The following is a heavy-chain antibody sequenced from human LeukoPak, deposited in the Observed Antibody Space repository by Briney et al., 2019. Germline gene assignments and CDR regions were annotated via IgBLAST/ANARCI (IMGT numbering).Heavy chain of an antibody. J-gene: IGHJ4*02. D-gene: IGHD1-26*01. CDR1: GYTLTELS. Sequence: ASVKVSCKVSGYTLTELSMHWVRQAPGKGLEWMGGFDPEDGETIYAQKFQGRVTMTEDTCTDTAYMELSSLRSEDTAVYYCATVRGSYGYPEYYFDYWGQGTLVTVSS. CDR2: FDPEDGET. CDR3: ATVRGSYGYPEYYFDY. V-gene: IGHV1-24*01.